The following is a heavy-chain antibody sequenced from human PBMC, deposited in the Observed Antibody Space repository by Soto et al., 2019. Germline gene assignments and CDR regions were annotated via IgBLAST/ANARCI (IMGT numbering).Heavy chain of an antibody. CDR2: INPNSGGT. D-gene: IGHD2-2*01. J-gene: IGHJ5*02. V-gene: IGHV1-2*04. CDR1: GYTFTGYY. Sequence: ASVKVSCKASGYTFTGYYMHWVRQAPGQGLEWMGWINPNSGGTNYAQKFQGWVTMTRDTSISTAYMELSRLRSDDTAVYYCARSHCSSTSCYVDWFDPWGQGTLVTSPQ. CDR3: ARSHCSSTSCYVDWFDP.